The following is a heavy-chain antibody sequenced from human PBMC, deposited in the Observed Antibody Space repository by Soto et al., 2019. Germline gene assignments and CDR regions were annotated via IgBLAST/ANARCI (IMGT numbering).Heavy chain of an antibody. CDR3: AHYDFWSGYTPGYYYGMDV. CDR1: GGTFSSYA. Sequence: ASGGTFSSYAISWVRQAPGQGLEWMGGIIPIFGTANYAQKFQGRVTITADESTSTAYMELSSLRSEDTAVYYCAHYDFWSGYTPGYYYGMDVWGQGTTVTVSS. CDR2: IIPIFGTA. D-gene: IGHD3-3*01. J-gene: IGHJ6*02. V-gene: IGHV1-69*01.